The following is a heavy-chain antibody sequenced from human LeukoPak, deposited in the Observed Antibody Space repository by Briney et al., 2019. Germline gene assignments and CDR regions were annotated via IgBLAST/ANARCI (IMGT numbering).Heavy chain of an antibody. J-gene: IGHJ4*02. CDR1: GYTFTNYY. Sequence: ASVTVSCKASGYTFTNYYMHWVRQAPGQGLEWMGIINPSGGSTSYAQRFQGRVTMTRDTSTSTVYMDLSSLRSEDTAMYYCARDQIGGGRGGFDSWGQGTLVTVSS. D-gene: IGHD3-16*01. CDR3: ARDQIGGGRGGFDS. CDR2: INPSGGST. V-gene: IGHV1-46*01.